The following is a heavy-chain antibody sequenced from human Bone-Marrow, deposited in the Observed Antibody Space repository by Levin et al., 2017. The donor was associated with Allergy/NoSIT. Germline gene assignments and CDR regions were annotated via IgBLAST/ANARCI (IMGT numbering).Heavy chain of an antibody. CDR3: AKDTYTCSGGSCYFFDY. V-gene: IGHV3-30*18. D-gene: IGHD2-15*01. J-gene: IGHJ4*02. CDR2: ISLDGNTQ. CDR1: GFTFSNYA. Sequence: GGSLRLSCAVSGFTFSNYAMHWVRQAPGRGLEWVAFISLDGNTQYYADSVKGRFTFPRDNSNNTLHLQMNSLRVEDTAIYYCAKDTYTCSGGSCYFFDYWGQGALVTVSS.